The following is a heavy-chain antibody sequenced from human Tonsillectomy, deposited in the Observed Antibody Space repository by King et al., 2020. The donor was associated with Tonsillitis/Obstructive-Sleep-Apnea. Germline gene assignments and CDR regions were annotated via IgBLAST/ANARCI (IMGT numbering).Heavy chain of an antibody. CDR2: INHSGST. Sequence: VQLQQWGAGLLKPSETLSLTCAVYGGSFSGYYWSWIRQPPGKGLEWIGEINHSGSTNYNPSLQSRVTISIDTSKNQFSLKLSSVTAADTAVYYCVREKIVVVPGVLGGGFDHWGQGTLVTVS. D-gene: IGHD2-21*01. CDR1: GGSFSGYY. CDR3: VREKIVVVPGVLGGGFDH. V-gene: IGHV4-34*01. J-gene: IGHJ4*02.